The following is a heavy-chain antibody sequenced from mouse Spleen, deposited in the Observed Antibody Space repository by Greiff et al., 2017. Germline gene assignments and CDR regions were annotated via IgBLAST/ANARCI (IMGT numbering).Heavy chain of an antibody. Sequence: QVQLQQSGAELVRPGSSVKLSCKASGYTFTSYWMHWVKQRPIQGLEWIGNIDPSDSETHYNQKFKDKATLTVDKSSSTAYMQLSSLTSEDSAVYYCARGPGHEGSWFAYWGQGTLVTVSA. CDR3: ARGPGHEGSWFAY. CDR2: IDPSDSET. CDR1: GYTFTSYW. D-gene: IGHD3-1*01. V-gene: IGHV1-52*01. J-gene: IGHJ3*01.